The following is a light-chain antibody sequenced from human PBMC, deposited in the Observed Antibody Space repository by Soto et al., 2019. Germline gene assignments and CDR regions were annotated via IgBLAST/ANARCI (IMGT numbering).Light chain of an antibody. CDR2: DAS. CDR3: QHYGGMWT. J-gene: IGKJ1*01. Sequence: DIQRTQSPSTRSASVGDRVTVSSRPSESISNRLGWYQQKPGKAPKVLIYDASSLESGVPSRFSGSGSGKEFILTISSLQPDDFASYCCQHYGGMWTFGQGTKVDIK. CDR1: ESISNR. V-gene: IGKV1-5*01.